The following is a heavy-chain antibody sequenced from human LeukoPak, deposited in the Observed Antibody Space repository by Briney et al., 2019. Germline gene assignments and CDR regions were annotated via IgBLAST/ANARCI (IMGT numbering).Heavy chain of an antibody. CDR1: GFTFDDYA. D-gene: IGHD6-13*01. CDR3: AKDRYSSTYYFDY. J-gene: IGHJ4*02. CDR2: ISWNSGRI. V-gene: IGHV3-9*01. Sequence: PGRALRLSCAASGFTFDDYAMHWVRQAPGKGLEWVSGISWNSGRIGYADSVKGRFTISRDNAKNSLYLQMNSLRAEDTALYYCAKDRYSSTYYFDYWGQGTLVTVSS.